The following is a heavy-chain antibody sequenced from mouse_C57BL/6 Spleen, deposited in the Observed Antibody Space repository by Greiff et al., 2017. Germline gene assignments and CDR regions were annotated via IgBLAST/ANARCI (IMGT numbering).Heavy chain of an antibody. CDR2: IYPGSGST. CDR1: GYTFTSYW. J-gene: IGHJ3*01. D-gene: IGHD2-10*01. Sequence: QVHVKQSGAELVKPGASVKMSCKASGYTFTSYWITWVKQRPGQGLEWIGDIYPGSGSTNYNEKFKSKATLTVDTSSSTAYMQLSSLTSEDSAVYYCAREAYFSFAYWGQGTLVTVSA. V-gene: IGHV1-55*01. CDR3: AREAYFSFAY.